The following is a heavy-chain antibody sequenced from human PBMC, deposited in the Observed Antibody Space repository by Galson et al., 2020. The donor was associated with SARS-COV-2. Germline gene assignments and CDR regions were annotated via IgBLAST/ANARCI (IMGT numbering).Heavy chain of an antibody. CDR1: GDSIRNSY. CDR3: ASYSTSSGYFDV. Sequence: ETSETLSLTCTVSGDSIRNSYWSWIRQPPGRGLECIGTFYYSAYHYYSPSLKSRVTMSADTSKNQFSLNLGSVTAADTAVYYCASYSTSSGYFDVWGQGILVTISS. D-gene: IGHD6-6*01. V-gene: IGHV4-59*04. J-gene: IGHJ4*02. CDR2: FYYSAYH.